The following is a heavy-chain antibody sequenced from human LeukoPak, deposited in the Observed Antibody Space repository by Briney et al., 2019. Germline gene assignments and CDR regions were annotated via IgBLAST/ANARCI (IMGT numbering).Heavy chain of an antibody. Sequence: SETLSLTCTVSGGSISSYYWSWIRQPPGKGLEWIGCIYYIGSTNYNPSLKSRVTISVDTSKNQFSLKLSSVTAADTAVYYCARPGGAYGFDYWGQGTLVAVSS. CDR2: IYYIGST. CDR3: ARPGGAYGFDY. V-gene: IGHV4-59*08. D-gene: IGHD4-17*01. CDR1: GGSISSYY. J-gene: IGHJ4*02.